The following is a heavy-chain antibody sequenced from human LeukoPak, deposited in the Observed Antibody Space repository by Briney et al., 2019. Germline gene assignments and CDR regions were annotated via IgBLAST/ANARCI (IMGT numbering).Heavy chain of an antibody. CDR2: IRYDGSNK. CDR1: GFTFSSYG. J-gene: IGHJ4*02. Sequence: GGSLRLSCAASGFTFSSYGMHWVRQAPGKGLEWVAFIRYDGSNKYYADSVKGRFTISRDNSKNTLYLQMNSLRAEDTAVYYCAKGYSSGWHYYFDYWGQGTLVTVSS. D-gene: IGHD6-19*01. V-gene: IGHV3-30*02. CDR3: AKGYSSGWHYYFDY.